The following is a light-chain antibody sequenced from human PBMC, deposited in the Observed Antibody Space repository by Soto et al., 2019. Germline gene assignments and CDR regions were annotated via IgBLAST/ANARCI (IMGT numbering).Light chain of an antibody. CDR2: GAS. Sequence: AIQMAQSPSSLSASVGDRVTITCRASQDIRKDLAWKQQKPGKAPHILIYGASTLQTGVASRFSGSGSATDFTLTISSLQPEDSAAYYCLQDYNYPFTFGQGTKVDIK. J-gene: IGKJ2*01. CDR3: LQDYNYPFT. V-gene: IGKV1-6*01. CDR1: QDIRKD.